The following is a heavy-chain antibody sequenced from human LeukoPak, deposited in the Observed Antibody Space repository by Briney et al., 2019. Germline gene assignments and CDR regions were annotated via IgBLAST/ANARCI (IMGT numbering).Heavy chain of an antibody. J-gene: IGHJ5*02. CDR3: ARVKDSSGLNWFDP. Sequence: SETLPLTCTVSGGSISSSSYYWGWIRQPPGKGLEWIGSIYYSGSTYYNPSLKSRVTISVDTSKNQFSLKLSSVTAADTAVYYCARVKDSSGLNWFDPWGQGTLVTVSS. V-gene: IGHV4-39*01. D-gene: IGHD3-22*01. CDR1: GGSISSSSYY. CDR2: IYYSGST.